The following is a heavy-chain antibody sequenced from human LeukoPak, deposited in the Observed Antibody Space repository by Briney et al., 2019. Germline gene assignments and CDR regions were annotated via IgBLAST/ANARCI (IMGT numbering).Heavy chain of an antibody. CDR2: VKSKTDGGTT. CDR3: TTGPFDYYGSASYLANGMDV. V-gene: IGHV3-15*01. J-gene: IGHJ6*02. Sequence: GGSLRVSCAASGFTFSNAWMSWVRQAPGKGLEWVGRVKSKTDGGTTDYTAPVKGRFTMSRDDSKNTLYLQMNSLKTEDTAVYCCTTGPFDYYGSASYLANGMDVWGQGTTVTVSS. D-gene: IGHD3-10*01. CDR1: GFTFSNAW.